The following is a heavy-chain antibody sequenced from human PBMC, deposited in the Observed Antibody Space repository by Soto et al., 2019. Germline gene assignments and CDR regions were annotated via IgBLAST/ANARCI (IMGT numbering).Heavy chain of an antibody. J-gene: IGHJ6*03. V-gene: IGHV1-8*01. CDR3: AREGYCSSTSCYGFYYYYYMDV. Sequence: ASVKVSCKASGYTFTGYDINWVRQATGQGLEWMGWMNPNSGNTGYAQKFQGRVTMTRNTSISTAYMELSSLRSEDTAVYYCAREGYCSSTSCYGFYYYYYMDVWGKGTTVTVSS. CDR2: MNPNSGNT. CDR1: GYTFTGYD. D-gene: IGHD2-2*01.